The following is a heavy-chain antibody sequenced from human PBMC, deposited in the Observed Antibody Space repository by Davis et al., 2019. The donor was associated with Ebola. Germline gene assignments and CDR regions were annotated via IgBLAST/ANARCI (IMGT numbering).Heavy chain of an antibody. Sequence: MPGGSLRLSCTVSGGSISNSSYYWGWIRQPPGKGLEWIGSIYYSGSTYYNPSLKSRVTISVDTSKNQFSLKLSSVTAADTAVYYCASPGLVWGAFDIWGQGTMVTVSS. CDR2: IYYSGST. CDR1: GGSISNSSYY. J-gene: IGHJ3*02. CDR3: ASPGLVWGAFDI. V-gene: IGHV4-39*01. D-gene: IGHD7-27*01.